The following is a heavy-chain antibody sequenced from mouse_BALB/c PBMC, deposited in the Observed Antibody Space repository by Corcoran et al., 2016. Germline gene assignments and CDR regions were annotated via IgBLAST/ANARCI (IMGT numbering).Heavy chain of an antibody. D-gene: IGHD2-1*01. V-gene: IGHV1S136*01. J-gene: IGHJ1*01. Sequence: EVQLQQSGPELVKPGASVKMSCKASEYTFTSYVMHWVKQKPGQGLEWIGYINPYNDGTKYNEKFKGKATLTSDKSSSTAYMELSSLTSEDSAVNYCARSGNYWYFDVWGAGTTVTVSS. CDR3: ARSGNYWYFDV. CDR2: INPYNDGT. CDR1: EYTFTSYV.